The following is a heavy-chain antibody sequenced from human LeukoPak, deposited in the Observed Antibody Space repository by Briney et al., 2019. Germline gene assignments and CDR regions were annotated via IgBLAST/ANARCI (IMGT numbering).Heavy chain of an antibody. V-gene: IGHV3-11*04. J-gene: IGHJ3*02. D-gene: IGHD6-13*01. CDR2: ISSSGSTI. Sequence: GGSLRLSCAASGFTFSDYYMSWIRQAPGKGLEWVSYISSSGSTIYYADSVKGRFTISRDNAKNSLYLQMNSLRAEDTAVYYCARDRTRNLAAADAFDIWGQGTMVTVSS. CDR3: ARDRTRNLAAADAFDI. CDR1: GFTFSDYY.